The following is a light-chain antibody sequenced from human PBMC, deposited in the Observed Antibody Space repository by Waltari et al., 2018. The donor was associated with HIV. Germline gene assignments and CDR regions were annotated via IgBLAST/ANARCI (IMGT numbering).Light chain of an antibody. J-gene: IGLJ2*01. V-gene: IGLV2-23*01. Sequence: QSALTQPASVSGSPGQSITISCTGTSGDVGSYNLVSWYQPHPGKAPKLMVYEGSKRHSGVSNRFSGSKSGNTASLTISGLQAEDEADYYCCSYAGSSTDVVFGGGTKLTVL. CDR3: CSYAGSSTDVV. CDR2: EGS. CDR1: SGDVGSYNL.